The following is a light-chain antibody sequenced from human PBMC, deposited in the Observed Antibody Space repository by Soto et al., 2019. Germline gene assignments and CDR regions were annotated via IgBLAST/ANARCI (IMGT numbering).Light chain of an antibody. J-gene: IGKJ1*01. Sequence: EIVLTQSPGTLSLSPGERATLFCSASQSVATSQLAWYQQKPGQAPRLLIGASSRATGVPDRFIASGSGTDFTLTISRLEPEDFAVYYCQQFASSPQTFGRGTTVEIK. CDR1: QSVATSQ. CDR2: GAS. CDR3: QQFASSPQT. V-gene: IGKV3-20*01.